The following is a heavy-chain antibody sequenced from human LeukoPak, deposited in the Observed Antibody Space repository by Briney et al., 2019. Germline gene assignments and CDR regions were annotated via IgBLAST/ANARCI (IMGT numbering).Heavy chain of an antibody. CDR1: GFTFSSYW. D-gene: IGHD3-10*01. CDR2: INQDGSET. CDR3: AKVLSKIYIYGPFDY. J-gene: IGHJ4*02. Sequence: GSLRLSCEASGFTFSSYWLNWVRQAPGKGLEWVANINQDGSETYYVDSVKGRFTISRDNAKNSMYLQMNSLRAEDTAVYYCAKVLSKIYIYGPFDYWGQGSLVTVSS. V-gene: IGHV3-7*03.